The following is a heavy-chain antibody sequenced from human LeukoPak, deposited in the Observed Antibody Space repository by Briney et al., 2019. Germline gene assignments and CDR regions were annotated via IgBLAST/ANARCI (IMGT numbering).Heavy chain of an antibody. CDR3: TRHQTNFYGSGAPFDP. D-gene: IGHD3-10*01. CDR1: GGSVTTTYY. V-gene: IGHV4-39*01. J-gene: IGHJ5*02. Sequence: PSETLSLTCSVSGGSVTTTYYWSWIRQPPGGGLDWIASLYHSGNSNYNPSLKSRFTMSVDTSKNQFSLQLTSMTAADTAIYYCTRHQTNFYGSGAPFDPWGQGTLVTVSS. CDR2: LYHSGNS.